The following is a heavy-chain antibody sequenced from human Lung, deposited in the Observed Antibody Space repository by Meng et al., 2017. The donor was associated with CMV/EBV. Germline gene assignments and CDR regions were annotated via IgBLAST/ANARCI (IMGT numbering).Heavy chain of an antibody. CDR2: INAYNGDT. CDR3: ARVEVGITSGDY. D-gene: IGHD1-26*01. J-gene: IGHJ4*02. Sequence: QAQLVLSGGGVKKPGASVKVSCKASGYTFTNYGITWVRQAPGQGLEWMGWINAYNGDTNYAQTLQGRVTMTTDTSTSTAYMELRSLRSDDTAVYYCARVEVGITSGDYWGQGTLVTVSS. CDR1: GYTFTNYG. V-gene: IGHV1-18*01.